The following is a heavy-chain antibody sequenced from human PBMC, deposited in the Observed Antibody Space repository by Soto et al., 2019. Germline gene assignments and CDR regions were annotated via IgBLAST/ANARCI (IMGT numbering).Heavy chain of an antibody. J-gene: IGHJ5*02. CDR3: ASGGYSYGTRWFDP. Sequence: ASVKVSCKASGGTFSSYAISWVRQAPGQGLEWMGGIIPIFGTANYAQKFQGRVTITADESTSTAYMELSSLRSEDTAVYYCASGGYSYGTRWFDPWGQGTLVTVSS. CDR2: IIPIFGTA. CDR1: GGTFSSYA. V-gene: IGHV1-69*13. D-gene: IGHD5-18*01.